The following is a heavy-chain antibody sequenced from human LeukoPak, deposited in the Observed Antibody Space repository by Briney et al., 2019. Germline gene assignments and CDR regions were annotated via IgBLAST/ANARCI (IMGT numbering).Heavy chain of an antibody. Sequence: ASVKVSCKASGYTFTSYYMHWVRQAPGQGLEWMGIINPSGGSTSYAQKFRGRVTMTRDTSTSTVYMELSRLRSDDTAVYYCASSMVRGVIEPFDYWGQGTLVTVSS. V-gene: IGHV1-46*01. CDR1: GYTFTSYY. CDR3: ASSMVRGVIEPFDY. D-gene: IGHD3-10*01. J-gene: IGHJ4*02. CDR2: INPSGGST.